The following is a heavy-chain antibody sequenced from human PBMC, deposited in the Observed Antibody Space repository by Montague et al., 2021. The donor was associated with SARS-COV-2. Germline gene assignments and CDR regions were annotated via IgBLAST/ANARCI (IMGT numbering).Heavy chain of an antibody. Sequence: SLRLSCAASGFTFSSHGMYWFRQPPGKGLEWVSEIHGRGDGTYYADSVKGRFTISRDNSKNTLDLQMNSLRVEDTAVYYCSRDQNHGMDVWGQGTTVIVSS. CDR2: IHGRGDGT. J-gene: IGHJ6*02. CDR3: SRDQNHGMDV. D-gene: IGHD1-14*01. V-gene: IGHV3-23*01. CDR1: GFTFSSHG.